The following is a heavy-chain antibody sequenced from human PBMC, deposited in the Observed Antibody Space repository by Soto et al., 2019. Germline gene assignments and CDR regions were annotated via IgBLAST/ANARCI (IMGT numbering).Heavy chain of an antibody. Sequence: EVQLVDSGGGLVQPGRSLRLSCVASGFSFDDYSMHWVRQAPGKGLEWVSSISWRSGNIAYADSVKGRFTISSDNAKNSLYLQMNSLRAEDTALYYCAKGCGGTCLSHWGQGTLVTVSS. CDR1: GFSFDDYS. D-gene: IGHD2-15*01. J-gene: IGHJ4*02. CDR2: ISWRSGNI. CDR3: AKGCGGTCLSH. V-gene: IGHV3-9*01.